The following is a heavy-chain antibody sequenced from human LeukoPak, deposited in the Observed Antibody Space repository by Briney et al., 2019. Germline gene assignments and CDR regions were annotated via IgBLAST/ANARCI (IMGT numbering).Heavy chain of an antibody. D-gene: IGHD3-3*02. V-gene: IGHV4-34*01. Sequence: SETLSLTCAVYGGSFSGYYRSWIRQPPGKGLEWIGEINHSGSTNYNPSLKSRVTISVDTSKNQFSLKLSSVTAADTAVYYCARGLLGRAFDIWGQGTMVTVSS. J-gene: IGHJ3*02. CDR2: INHSGST. CDR3: ARGLLGRAFDI. CDR1: GGSFSGYY.